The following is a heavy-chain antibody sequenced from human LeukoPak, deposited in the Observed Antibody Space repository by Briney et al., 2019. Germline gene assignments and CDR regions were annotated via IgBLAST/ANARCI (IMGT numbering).Heavy chain of an antibody. CDR2: ISSSSSYI. Sequence: GGSLRLSCAASGFTFSSYSMDWVRQAPGKGLEWVSSISSSSSYIYYADSVKGRFTISRDNAKNSPYLQMNSLRAEDTAVYYCASYYYYYYMDVWGKGTTVTVSS. CDR3: ASYYYYYYMDV. J-gene: IGHJ6*03. V-gene: IGHV3-21*01. CDR1: GFTFSSYS.